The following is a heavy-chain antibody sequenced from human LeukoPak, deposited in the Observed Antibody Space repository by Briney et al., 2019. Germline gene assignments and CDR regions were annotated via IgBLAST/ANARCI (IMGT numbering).Heavy chain of an antibody. D-gene: IGHD7-27*01. J-gene: IGHJ4*02. CDR1: GFLFSSYC. CDR2: IWHDGSHE. CDR3: ARDGAEWGH. V-gene: IGHV3-33*01. Sequence: GSLRLSLAAVGFLFSSYCMHLVRQAPGKGLEWVAVIWHDGSHEHYADSVKGRFSISRDNSNNTLYLQMNSLSAEDTAMYYCARDGAEWGHWGQGTLVTVSS.